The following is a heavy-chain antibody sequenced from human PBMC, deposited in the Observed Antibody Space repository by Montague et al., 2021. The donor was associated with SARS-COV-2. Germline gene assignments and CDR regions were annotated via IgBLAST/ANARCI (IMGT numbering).Heavy chain of an antibody. CDR1: GFTLSNYE. CDR3: ARDRGYGDFYYYGMDV. Sequence: SLRLSCPASGFTLSNYEMNWVRQAPGKGLEWVLYISSSGSTIYYADSVKGRFTISRDNAQNSLYLQMNSLRAEDTGVYYCARDRGYGDFYYYGMDVWGQGTTVTVSS. CDR2: ISSSGSTI. D-gene: IGHD3-10*01. J-gene: IGHJ6*02. V-gene: IGHV3-48*03.